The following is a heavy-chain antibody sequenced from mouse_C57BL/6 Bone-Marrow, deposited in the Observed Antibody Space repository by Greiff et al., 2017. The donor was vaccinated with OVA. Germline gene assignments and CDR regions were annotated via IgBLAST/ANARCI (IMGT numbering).Heavy chain of an antibody. D-gene: IGHD3-1*01. J-gene: IGHJ3*01. Sequence: EVQLQQSGPELVKPGASVKIPCKASGYTFTDYNMDWVKQSHGKSLEWIGDINPNNGGTIYNQKFKGKATLTVDKSSSTAYMELRSLTSEDTAVYYCARSGFSLFAYWGQGTLVTVSA. CDR1: GYTFTDYN. CDR3: ARSGFSLFAY. V-gene: IGHV1-18*01. CDR2: INPNNGGT.